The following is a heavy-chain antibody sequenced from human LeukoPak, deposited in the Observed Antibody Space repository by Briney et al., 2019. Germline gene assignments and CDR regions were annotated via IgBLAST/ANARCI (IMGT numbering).Heavy chain of an antibody. D-gene: IGHD6-6*01. CDR2: IYSDGST. CDR3: ARDKGTSYLSSFDY. J-gene: IGHJ4*02. CDR1: GFTVSINY. V-gene: IGHV3-53*05. Sequence: PGGSLRLSCAASGFTVSINYMSWVRQAPGKGLEWVSLIYSDGSTYYADSVKGRFTISRDNSKNTLYLQMNSLRTADTAVYYCARDKGTSYLSSFDYWGQGTLVTVSS.